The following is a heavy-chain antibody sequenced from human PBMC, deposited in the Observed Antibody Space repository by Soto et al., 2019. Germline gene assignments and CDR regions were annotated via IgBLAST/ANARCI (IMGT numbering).Heavy chain of an antibody. CDR1: GFTFSSYA. CDR2: ISGSGGST. CDR3: AKPSDYDFWSGYSGFVSWFDP. D-gene: IGHD3-3*01. V-gene: IGHV3-23*01. J-gene: IGHJ5*02. Sequence: GGSLRLSCAASGFTFSSYAMSWVRQAPGKGLEWVSAISGSGGSTYYADSVKGRFTISRDNSKNTLYLQMNSLRAEDTAVYYCAKPSDYDFWSGYSGFVSWFDPWGQGTLVTVSS.